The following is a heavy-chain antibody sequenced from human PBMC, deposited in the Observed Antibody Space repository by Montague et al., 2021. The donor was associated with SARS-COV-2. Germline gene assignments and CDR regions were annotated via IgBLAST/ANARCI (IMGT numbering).Heavy chain of an antibody. Sequence: PALVKPTQTLTLTCTFSGFSVSTSGLCVSWIRQPPGKALEWLALIDWDDDTYYSTSLKTRLTISKDTSKNQVVLTMTNMDPVDTGTYYCARIPEYCSGGGPDWYFDLWGRGTLVTVSS. J-gene: IGHJ2*01. D-gene: IGHD2-15*01. CDR1: GFSVSTSGLC. CDR2: IDWDDDT. V-gene: IGHV2-70*01. CDR3: ARIPEYCSGGGPDWYFDL.